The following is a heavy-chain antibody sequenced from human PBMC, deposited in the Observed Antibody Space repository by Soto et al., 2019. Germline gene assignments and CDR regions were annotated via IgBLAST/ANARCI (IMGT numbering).Heavy chain of an antibody. Sequence: EVQVVESGGGLVQPGGSLRLSCAASGFTFSTYWMTWVRQAPGKGLEWVANIKQDGSEKYYVDSVKGRFTISRDNAKNSLYLQMSSLRADDTAVYYCARDLGLVAAGRGYSYYYGMDVWGQGTTVTVSS. J-gene: IGHJ6*02. D-gene: IGHD1-26*01. CDR2: IKQDGSEK. V-gene: IGHV3-7*03. CDR3: ARDLGLVAAGRGYSYYYGMDV. CDR1: GFTFSTYW.